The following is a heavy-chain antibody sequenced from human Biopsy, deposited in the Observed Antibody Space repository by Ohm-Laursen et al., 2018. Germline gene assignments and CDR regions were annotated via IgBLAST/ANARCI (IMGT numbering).Heavy chain of an antibody. CDR3: ARGTGKYCVYGAFDI. J-gene: IGHJ3*02. D-gene: IGHD3/OR15-3a*01. CDR1: GDSISNDY. V-gene: IGHV4-4*07. CDR2: IHTSGST. Sequence: SETLSLTCTVSGDSISNDYWSWIRQSAGQGLEWIGRIHTSGSTNHNLSLKSRVTMSVDTSKNQFSLKLRSVTAADTAVYYCARGTGKYCVYGAFDIWGQGTMVTVSS.